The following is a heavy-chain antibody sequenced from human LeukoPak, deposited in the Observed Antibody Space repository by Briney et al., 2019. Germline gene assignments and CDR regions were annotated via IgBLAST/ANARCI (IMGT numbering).Heavy chain of an antibody. V-gene: IGHV1-18*01. CDR1: GYTFTSYG. D-gene: IGHD1-1*01. Sequence: ASVKVSCKASGYTFTSYGISWVRQAPGQGLEWMGWISAYNGNTNYAQKLQGRVTMTTDTSTSTAYMELRSLRSDDTAVYYCARDFWNVVGWGRHYYFDYWGQGTLVTVSS. J-gene: IGHJ4*02. CDR2: ISAYNGNT. CDR3: ARDFWNVVGWGRHYYFDY.